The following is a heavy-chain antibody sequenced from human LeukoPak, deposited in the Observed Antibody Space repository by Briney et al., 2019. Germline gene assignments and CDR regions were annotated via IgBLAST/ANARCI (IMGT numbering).Heavy chain of an antibody. CDR2: ISAYNGNT. Sequence: ASVKVSCKASGYTFTSYGVSWVRQAPGQGLEWMGWISAYNGNTNYAQKLQGRVTMTTDTSTSTAYMELRSRRADDTAVYYCAREDRIVGASFDSWGQGTLVTVSS. CDR1: GYTFTSYG. CDR3: AREDRIVGASFDS. D-gene: IGHD1-26*01. J-gene: IGHJ4*02. V-gene: IGHV1-18*01.